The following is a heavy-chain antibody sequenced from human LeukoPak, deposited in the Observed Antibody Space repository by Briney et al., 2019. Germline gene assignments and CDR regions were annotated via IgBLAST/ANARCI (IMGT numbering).Heavy chain of an antibody. J-gene: IGHJ6*03. CDR3: ASSTTVTTRFYYYYYYMDV. CDR2: INHSGST. Sequence: SETLSLTCALYGGSFSGYYWSWIRQPPGKGLEWIGEINHSGSTNHNPSLKSRVTISVDTSKNQFSLKLSSVTAADTAVYYCASSTTVTTRFYYYYYYMDVWGKGTTVTVSS. CDR1: GGSFSGYY. V-gene: IGHV4-34*01. D-gene: IGHD4-17*01.